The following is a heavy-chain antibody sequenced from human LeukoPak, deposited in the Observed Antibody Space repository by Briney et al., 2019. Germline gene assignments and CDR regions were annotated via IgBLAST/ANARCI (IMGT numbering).Heavy chain of an antibody. D-gene: IGHD1-1*01. CDR3: AKAWRAFDY. V-gene: IGHV3-30*18. J-gene: IGHJ4*02. CDR1: GFTFSSYG. CDR2: ISYDGSNK. Sequence: TGESLRLSCAASGFTFSSYGMHWVRQAPGKGLEWVAVISYDGSNKYYADSVKGRFTISRDNSKNTLYLQMNSLRAEDTAVYYCAKAWRAFDYWGQGTLVTVSS.